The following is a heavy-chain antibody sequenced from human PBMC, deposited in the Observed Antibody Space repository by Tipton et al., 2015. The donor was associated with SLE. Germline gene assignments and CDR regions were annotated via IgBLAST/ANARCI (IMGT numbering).Heavy chain of an antibody. J-gene: IGHJ4*02. CDR3: AKDWGVVVVVAMQFDY. Sequence: SLRLSCAASGFTFSTYAMSWVRQAPGKGLEWISAISNSGDTTHYADSVKGRFTISRDNFKNTLYLEMSGLRAEDTAVYYCAKDWGVVVVVAMQFDYWGQGTLVTVSS. V-gene: IGHV3-23*01. D-gene: IGHD2-21*01. CDR1: GFTFSTYA. CDR2: ISNSGDTT.